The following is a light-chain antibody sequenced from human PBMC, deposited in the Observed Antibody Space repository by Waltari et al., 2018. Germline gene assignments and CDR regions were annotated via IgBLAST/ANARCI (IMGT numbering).Light chain of an antibody. V-gene: IGLV2-14*03. CDR1: SSDVGRYHY. Sequence: QSALTQPASVSGSPGQSITISCTGTSSDVGRYHYVSWYQQYPGKAPKRVIYDVSTRPSGASDRFSGSKAGNTASLIISGLQAEDEADYYCSSYTASRHYVFGTGTKVTVL. CDR2: DVS. CDR3: SSYTASRHYV. J-gene: IGLJ1*01.